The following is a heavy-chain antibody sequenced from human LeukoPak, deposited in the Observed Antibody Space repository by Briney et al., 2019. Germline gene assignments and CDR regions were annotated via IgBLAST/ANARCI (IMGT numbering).Heavy chain of an antibody. CDR1: GFTFDDYT. V-gene: IGHV3-43*01. CDR2: ISWDGGST. J-gene: IGHJ4*02. CDR3: AKQGGGATGFDY. D-gene: IGHD3-16*01. Sequence: GGSLRLSCAASGFTFDDYTMHWVRQAPGEGLEWVSLISWDGGSTYYADSVKGRFTISRDSSKNSLYLQMNSLRTEDTALYYCAKQGGGATGFDYWGQGTLVTVSS.